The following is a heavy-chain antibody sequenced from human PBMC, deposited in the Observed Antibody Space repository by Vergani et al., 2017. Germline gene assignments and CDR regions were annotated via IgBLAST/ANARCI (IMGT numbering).Heavy chain of an antibody. CDR1: GGSISSYY. CDR3: ARDVADPQDARHPRRFDP. Sequence: QVQLQESGPGLVKPSETLSLTCTVSGGSISSYYWSWIRQPPGKGLEWIGYIYYSGSTNYNPSLKSRVTISVDTSKNQFSLKLSSVTAADTAVYYWARDVADPQDARHPRRFDPWGQGTLVTVSS. J-gene: IGHJ5*02. CDR2: IYYSGST. V-gene: IGHV4-59*01. D-gene: IGHD2-21*01.